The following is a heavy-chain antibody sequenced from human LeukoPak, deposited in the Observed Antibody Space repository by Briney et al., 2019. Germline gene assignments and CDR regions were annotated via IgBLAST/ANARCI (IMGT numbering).Heavy chain of an antibody. CDR1: GYSISNAYY. Sequence: SETLSLTCTVSGYSISNAYYWGWIRQPPGKGLEWIGSLYHSGSTYCNPSLKSRVTISVDTSKNQFSLKLSSVTAADTALYYCARGMVLRYFPVGPWGQGTLVTVSS. CDR2: LYHSGST. V-gene: IGHV4-38-2*02. CDR3: ARGMVLRYFPVGP. J-gene: IGHJ5*02. D-gene: IGHD3-9*01.